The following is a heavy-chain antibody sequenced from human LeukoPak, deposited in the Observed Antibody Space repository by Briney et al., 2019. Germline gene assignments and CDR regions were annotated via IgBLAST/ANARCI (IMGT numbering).Heavy chain of an antibody. V-gene: IGHV3-15*01. Sequence: GGSLRLSCAASGFTFSSYAMSWVRQAPGKGLEWVGRIKSKTDGGTTDYAAPVKGRFTISRDDSKNTLYLQMNSLKTEDTAVYYCTATGPYCGGDCYSADYWGQGTLVTVSS. CDR1: GFTFSSYA. J-gene: IGHJ4*02. CDR3: TATGPYCGGDCYSADY. D-gene: IGHD2-21*02. CDR2: IKSKTDGGTT.